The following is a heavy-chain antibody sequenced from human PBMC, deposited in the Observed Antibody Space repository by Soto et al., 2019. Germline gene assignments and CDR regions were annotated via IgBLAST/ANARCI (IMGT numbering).Heavy chain of an antibody. J-gene: IGHJ4*02. CDR1: GFTFGSRA. CDR2: ITDTGGDT. CDR3: GRGSKDSYPGSRIFDF. Sequence: EVQLLESGGDLVQPGGSLRLSCVASGFTFGSRAMSWVRQAPGEGLEWVSTITDTGGDTKYADSVRGRFTISRDNSKNTLYLQMSSLRAEDSAVYYCGRGSKDSYPGSRIFDFWGRGTLVTVSS. D-gene: IGHD3-10*01. V-gene: IGHV3-23*01.